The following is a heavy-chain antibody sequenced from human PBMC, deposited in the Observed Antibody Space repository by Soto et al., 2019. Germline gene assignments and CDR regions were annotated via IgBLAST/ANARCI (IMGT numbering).Heavy chain of an antibody. Sequence: GGSLRLSCAASGFTFSSYGMHWVRQAPGKGLEWVAVIWYDGSNKYYADSVKGRFTISRGNSKNTLYLQMNSLRAEDTAVYYCARAQYYDFWSGYYTGNYYYYYYMDVWGKGTTVTVSS. V-gene: IGHV3-33*01. CDR1: GFTFSSYG. CDR2: IWYDGSNK. J-gene: IGHJ6*03. D-gene: IGHD3-3*01. CDR3: ARAQYYDFWSGYYTGNYYYYYYMDV.